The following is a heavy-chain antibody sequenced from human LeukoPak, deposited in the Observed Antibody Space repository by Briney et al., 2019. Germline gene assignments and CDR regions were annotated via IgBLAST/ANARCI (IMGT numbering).Heavy chain of an antibody. CDR2: IYHSGST. J-gene: IGHJ3*02. Sequence: SETLSLTCTVSGYSISSGYYWGWIRQPPGKGLEWIGSIYHSGSTNYNPSLKSRVTISVDKSKNQFSLKLSSVTAADTAVYYCASWGIAAANAFDIWGQGTMVTVSS. CDR1: GYSISSGYY. D-gene: IGHD6-13*01. V-gene: IGHV4-38-2*02. CDR3: ASWGIAAANAFDI.